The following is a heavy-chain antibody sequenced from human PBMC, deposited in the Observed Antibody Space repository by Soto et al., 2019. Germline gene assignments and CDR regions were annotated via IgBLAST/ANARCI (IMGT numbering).Heavy chain of an antibody. CDR3: AKYSAYYYPGMVV. CDR1: GYSFTSYW. CDR2: IYPGDSDT. V-gene: IGHV5-51*01. D-gene: IGHD5-12*01. J-gene: IGHJ6*01. Sequence: GASLKISCKGSGYSFTSYWIGWVRQMPGKGLEWMGIIYPGDSDTRYSPSFQGQVTISADKSISTAYLQWSSLKASDTAMYYCAKYSAYYYPGMVVLGQGTTVTVSS.